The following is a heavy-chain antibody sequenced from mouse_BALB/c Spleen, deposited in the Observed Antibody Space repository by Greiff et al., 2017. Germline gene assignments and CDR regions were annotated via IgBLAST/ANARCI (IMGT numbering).Heavy chain of an antibody. Sequence: EVQVVESGGGLVKPGGSLKLSCAASGFTFSSYAMSWVRQTPEKRLEWVATISSGGSYTYYPDSVKGRFTISRDNAKNTLYLQMSSLRSEDTAMYYCARDGYGSSYPYAMDYWGQGTSVTVSS. J-gene: IGHJ4*01. CDR2: ISSGGSYT. CDR1: GFTFSSYA. D-gene: IGHD1-1*01. V-gene: IGHV5-9-3*01. CDR3: ARDGYGSSYPYAMDY.